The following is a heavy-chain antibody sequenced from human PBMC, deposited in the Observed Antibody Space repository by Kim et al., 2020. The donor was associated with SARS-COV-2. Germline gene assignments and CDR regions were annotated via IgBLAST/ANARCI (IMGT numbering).Heavy chain of an antibody. CDR2: ISAYNGNT. CDR1: GYTFTSYG. J-gene: IGHJ6*02. CDR3: ARDRGYGAAYYYYGMDV. Sequence: ASVKVSCKASGYTFTSYGISWVRQAPGQGLEWMGWISAYNGNTNYAQKLQGRVTMTTDTSTSTAYMELRSLRSDDTAVYYCARDRGYGAAYYYYGMDVWGQGTTVTVSS. V-gene: IGHV1-18*01. D-gene: IGHD4-17*01.